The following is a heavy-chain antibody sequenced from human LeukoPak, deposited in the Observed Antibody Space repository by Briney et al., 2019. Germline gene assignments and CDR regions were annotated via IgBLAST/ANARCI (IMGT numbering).Heavy chain of an antibody. CDR3: ARWVVATMFDY. V-gene: IGHV3-66*01. CDR2: IYSDGST. D-gene: IGHD5-12*01. Sequence: PGGSLRLSCAASGFTFSSYAMSWVRQAPGKGLERVSVIYSDGSTYYADSVKGRFTISRDNSKNTLFLQMNSLRAEDTAVYYCARWVVATMFDYWGPGTLVTVAS. CDR1: GFTFSSYA. J-gene: IGHJ4*02.